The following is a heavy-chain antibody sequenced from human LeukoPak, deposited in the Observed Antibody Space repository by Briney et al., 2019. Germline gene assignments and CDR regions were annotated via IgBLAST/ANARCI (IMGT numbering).Heavy chain of an antibody. D-gene: IGHD3-3*01. Sequence: GGSLRLSCAASGFTFSSYGMHWVRQAPGKGLEWVAVISNDGSNKYYADSVKGRFTISRDNSKNTLYLQMNSLRAEDTAVYYCAKDGPPTYYDFWSGYSDYWGQGTLVTVSS. V-gene: IGHV3-30*18. CDR3: AKDGPPTYYDFWSGYSDY. CDR2: ISNDGSNK. J-gene: IGHJ4*02. CDR1: GFTFSSYG.